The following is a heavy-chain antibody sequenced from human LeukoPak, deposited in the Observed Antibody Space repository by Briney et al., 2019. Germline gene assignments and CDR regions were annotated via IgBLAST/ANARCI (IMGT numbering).Heavy chain of an antibody. J-gene: IGHJ4*02. CDR3: ARGSYDILTGYSFDY. V-gene: IGHV1-2*02. D-gene: IGHD3-9*01. CDR2: INPNSGGT. CDR1: GYTFTGYY. Sequence: ASVKVSCKASGYTFTGYYMHWVRQAPGQGLEWMGWINPNSGGTNYAQKFQGRVTMTRDTSISTAYMALSRLRSDDTAVYYCARGSYDILTGYSFDYWGQGPLVPVSS.